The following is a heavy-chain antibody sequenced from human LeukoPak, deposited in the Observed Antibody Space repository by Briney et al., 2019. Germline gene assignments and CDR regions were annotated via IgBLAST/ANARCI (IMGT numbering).Heavy chain of an antibody. CDR3: VRDEGTSGYDLLDY. J-gene: IGHJ4*02. CDR1: GFSLSSYW. CDR2: INQEGGEK. Sequence: GGSLTLSCPASGFSLSSYWMNWVRQAPRAGLEGAGTINQEGGEKYDVASAKGRFAVSRDNAKDSMYLPMSSLSAEDTAVYYCVRDEGTSGYDLLDYWGQGTLVTVSS. D-gene: IGHD5-12*01. V-gene: IGHV3-7*01.